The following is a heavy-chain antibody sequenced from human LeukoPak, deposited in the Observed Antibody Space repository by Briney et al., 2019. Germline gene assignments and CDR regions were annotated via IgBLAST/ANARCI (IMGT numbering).Heavy chain of an antibody. Sequence: GGSLRLSCAASGFTFSSYAMSWVRQAPGKGLEWVSAISGSGGSTYYADSVEGRFTISRDNSKNTLYLQMNSLRAEDTAVYYCALSSSPCCFDYWGQGTLVTVSS. CDR3: ALSSSPCCFDY. D-gene: IGHD6-6*01. V-gene: IGHV3-23*01. CDR2: ISGSGGST. CDR1: GFTFSSYA. J-gene: IGHJ4*02.